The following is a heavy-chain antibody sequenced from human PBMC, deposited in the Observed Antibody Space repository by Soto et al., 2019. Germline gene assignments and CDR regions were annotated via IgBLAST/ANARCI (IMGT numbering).Heavy chain of an antibody. Sequence: PVVPKRHSNAASGLHINNLSVIRIRQKQGRGLEWGAAISSSGDSTYYADSVKGRFTISRDNSKNTVYLEMNSLRADDTAVYYCAKDRCRTTSCYAVIEYWGQGTQVTLPS. D-gene: IGHD2-2*01. J-gene: IGHJ4*02. CDR1: GLHINNLS. V-gene: IGHV3-23*01. CDR3: AKDRCRTTSCYAVIEY. CDR2: ISSSGDST.